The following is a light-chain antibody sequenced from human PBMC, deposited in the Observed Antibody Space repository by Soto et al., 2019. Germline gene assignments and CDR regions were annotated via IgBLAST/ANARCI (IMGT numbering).Light chain of an antibody. CDR3: QTWDTGARVV. V-gene: IGLV4-69*01. J-gene: IGLJ2*01. CDR2: LSSDGSH. CDR1: SGHSSYA. Sequence: QPVLTQSPSASASLGASVKLTCTLSSGHSSYAIAWHQQQPEKGPRYLMKLSSDGSHSKGAGIPDRFSGSSSGAERYLTISSLQSEDEAEYYCQTWDTGARVVFGGGTKLTVL.